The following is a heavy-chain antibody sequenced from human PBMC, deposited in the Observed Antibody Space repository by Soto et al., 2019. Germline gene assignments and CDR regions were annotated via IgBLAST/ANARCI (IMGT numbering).Heavy chain of an antibody. J-gene: IGHJ5*02. CDR2: IYYSGST. CDR1: GGSIGSSSYY. D-gene: IGHD3-3*01. Sequence: QLQLQESGPGLVKPSETLSLTCTVSGGSIGSSSYYWGWIRQPPGKGLEWIGSIYYSGSTYYNPSLKSRVTISVDTSKNQFSLKLSSVTAADTAVYYCARTYYDFWSGYYTGWFDPWGQGTLVTVSS. V-gene: IGHV4-39*01. CDR3: ARTYYDFWSGYYTGWFDP.